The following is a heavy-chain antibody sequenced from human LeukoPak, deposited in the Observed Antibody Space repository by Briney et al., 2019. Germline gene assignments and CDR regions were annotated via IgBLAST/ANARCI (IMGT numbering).Heavy chain of an antibody. CDR2: ISGNDEGT. CDR3: AKRGPIYSASPGNYFDY. Sequence: QSGGSLRLSCVASGFTFSTYGMTRVRQAPGKGLEWVSSISGNDEGTYYADSVKGRFTISRDNSKNTLYLQMNSLRAEDTAVYYCAKRGPIYSASPGNYFDYWGQGTLVTVSS. J-gene: IGHJ4*02. CDR1: GFTFSTYG. V-gene: IGHV3-23*01. D-gene: IGHD3-10*01.